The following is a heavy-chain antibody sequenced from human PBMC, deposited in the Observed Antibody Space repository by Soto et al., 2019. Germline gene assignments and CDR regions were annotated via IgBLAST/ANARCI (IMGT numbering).Heavy chain of an antibody. D-gene: IGHD3-3*01. CDR3: ARDRRGIWSGYYSTYAFDI. Sequence: SETLSLTCTVSGGSISSGGYYWSWIRQHPGKGLEWIGYIYYSGSTYYNPSLKSRVTISVDTSKNQFSLKLSSVTAADTAVYYCARDRRGIWSGYYSTYAFDIWGQGTMVTVSS. CDR2: IYYSGST. J-gene: IGHJ3*02. V-gene: IGHV4-31*03. CDR1: GGSISSGGYY.